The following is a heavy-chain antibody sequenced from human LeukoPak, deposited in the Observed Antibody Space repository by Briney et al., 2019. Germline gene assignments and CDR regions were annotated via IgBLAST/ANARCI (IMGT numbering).Heavy chain of an antibody. Sequence: GESLKISCKGSGYSFTTYWIGWVRQRPGKGLEWMGIIYPGDSDTRYNPSFQGQVTISADKSISTAYLQWSSLKASDTPMFYCARRGYSSEDFDYWGQGTLVTVSS. CDR1: GYSFTTYW. V-gene: IGHV5-51*01. CDR3: ARRGYSSEDFDY. CDR2: IYPGDSDT. D-gene: IGHD5-18*01. J-gene: IGHJ4*02.